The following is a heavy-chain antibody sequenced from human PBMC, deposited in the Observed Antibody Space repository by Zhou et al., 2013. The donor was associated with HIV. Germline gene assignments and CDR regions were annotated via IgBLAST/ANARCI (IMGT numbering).Heavy chain of an antibody. J-gene: IGHJ4*02. CDR2: ITPLSGTA. D-gene: IGHD2-15*01. CDR3: ARSLGYCSGGTCLMDY. Sequence: QVQLVQSGAEVKKPGSSVKVSCKTSGGTFGTYAISWVRQAPGQGLEWMGGITPLSGTANYAQKFQGRVTITTDESTSTAYMELSSLRSEDTAMYYCARSLGYCSGGTCLMDYWGQGTLVTGLL. V-gene: IGHV1-69*05. CDR1: GGTFGTYA.